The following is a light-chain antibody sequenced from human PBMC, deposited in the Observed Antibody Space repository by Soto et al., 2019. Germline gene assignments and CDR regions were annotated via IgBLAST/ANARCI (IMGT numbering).Light chain of an antibody. CDR3: KQTDSIPIT. J-gene: IGKJ5*01. V-gene: IGKV1-5*01. CDR1: QSISSW. Sequence: EVPGSPSTLSQSVEERVTITCRASQSISSWLAWYQQKPGKAPKLLIYDAYSLESGVPSRFSGSGSGTHFTLTIRSLQPEDFGTYYCKQTDSIPITFGQGTSLDIK. CDR2: DAY.